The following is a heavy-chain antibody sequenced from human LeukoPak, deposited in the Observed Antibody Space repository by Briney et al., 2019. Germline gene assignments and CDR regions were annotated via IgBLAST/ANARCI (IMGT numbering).Heavy chain of an antibody. J-gene: IGHJ5*02. CDR2: IYYSGST. CDR1: GGSISSYY. D-gene: IGHD3-16*01. Sequence: SETLSLTCTVSGGSISSYYWSWIRQPPGKGLEWIGHIYYSGSTNYNPSLKSRVTISVDTSKKQFSLKLSSVTAADTAVYYCGRLGGMGVAGGGWFDPWGQGTLVTVSS. CDR3: GRLGGMGVAGGGWFDP. V-gene: IGHV4-59*01.